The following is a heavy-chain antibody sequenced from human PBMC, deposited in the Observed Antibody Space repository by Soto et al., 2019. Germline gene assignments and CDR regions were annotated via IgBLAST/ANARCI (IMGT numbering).Heavy chain of an antibody. V-gene: IGHV3-23*01. Sequence: EAQVLESGGDLVHPGGSLRLSCTVSRFTFSNYAMTWVRQAPGMGLEWVSVINVSGDTADYADSVKGRFTISRDNSENTVYLQMNGLRAEDTAVYYCARLAYAGMDVWGQGTTVTVSS. CDR2: INVSGDTA. J-gene: IGHJ6*02. CDR1: RFTFSNYA. CDR3: ARLAYAGMDV. D-gene: IGHD3-9*01.